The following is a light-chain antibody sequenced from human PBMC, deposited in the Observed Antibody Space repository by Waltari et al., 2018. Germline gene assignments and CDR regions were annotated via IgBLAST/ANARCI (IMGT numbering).Light chain of an antibody. J-gene: IGLJ1*01. V-gene: IGLV1-40*01. Sequence: QSVLTQPPSVSGSPGQRVTISCTGNSSNFGAGCDVHWYQHLPGRAPKLLIKENRKRPSGVPDRFSGSKSGTSASLAITGLQAEDEADYYCQSFDSSLGGSVFGTGTKVSVL. CDR1: SSNFGAGCD. CDR2: ENR. CDR3: QSFDSSLGGSV.